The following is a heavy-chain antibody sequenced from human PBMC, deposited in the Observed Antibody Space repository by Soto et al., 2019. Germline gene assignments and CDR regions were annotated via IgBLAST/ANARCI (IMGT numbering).Heavy chain of an antibody. Sequence: QVQLQESSPGLVKPSGTLSLTCAVSGASISSSNWWSWVRQPPGKGLEWIGEIFHSGSTNSNPSLKSGVIMSLDASNNQFSLKQSSVTAANLALYYCAPRSYVDWLFDLWGRGTLVTVSS. J-gene: IGHJ2*01. CDR1: GASISSSNW. D-gene: IGHD3-16*01. CDR3: APRSYVDWLFDL. V-gene: IGHV4-4*02. CDR2: IFHSGST.